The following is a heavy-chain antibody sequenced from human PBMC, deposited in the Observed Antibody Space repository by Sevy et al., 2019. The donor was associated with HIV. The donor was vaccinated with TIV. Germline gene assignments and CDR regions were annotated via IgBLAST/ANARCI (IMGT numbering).Heavy chain of an antibody. J-gene: IGHJ4*01. Sequence: ASVKVSCKASGGIFRSNAISWVRQAPGQGLEWMGGIIAVFGTTNNAQKFQGRVTVTADESRSTAYMELSSLRSEDTAVYYCARDKYYYVSGSFDYWGQGTQVTVSS. D-gene: IGHD3-10*01. CDR1: GGIFRSNA. CDR3: ARDKYYYVSGSFDY. CDR2: IIAVFGTT. V-gene: IGHV1-69*13.